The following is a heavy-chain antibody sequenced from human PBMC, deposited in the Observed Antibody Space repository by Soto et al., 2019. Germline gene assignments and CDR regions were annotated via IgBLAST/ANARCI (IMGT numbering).Heavy chain of an antibody. CDR2: IYYSGST. V-gene: IGHV4-59*01. CDR3: AREVETARYGDYFDY. CDR1: GGSISSYY. J-gene: IGHJ4*02. D-gene: IGHD4-17*01. Sequence: PSETLSLTCTVSGGSISSYYLSWIRQPPGKGLEWIGYIYYSGSTNYNPSLKSRVTISVDTSKNQFSLKLSSVTAADTAVYYCAREVETARYGDYFDYWGQGTLVTVSS.